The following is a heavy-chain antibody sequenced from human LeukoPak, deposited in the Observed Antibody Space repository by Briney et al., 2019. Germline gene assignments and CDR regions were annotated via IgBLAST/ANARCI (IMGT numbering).Heavy chain of an antibody. J-gene: IGHJ4*02. V-gene: IGHV4-34*01. Sequence: NPSETLSLTCAVYGGSFSGYYWSWIRQPPGKGLEWIGEINHSGSTNYNPSLKSRVTISVDTSKNQFSLKLSSVTAADTAVYYCARGLGRLSAFYFDYWGQGTLVTVSS. CDR2: INHSGST. D-gene: IGHD1-26*01. CDR3: ARGLGRLSAFYFDY. CDR1: GGSFSGYY.